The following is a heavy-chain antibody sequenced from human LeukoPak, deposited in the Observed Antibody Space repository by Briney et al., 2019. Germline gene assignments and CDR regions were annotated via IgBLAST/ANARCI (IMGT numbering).Heavy chain of an antibody. CDR3: ARAPYSGGYWNYYYYYMDV. Sequence: PGGSLRLSCAASGFTFSSYNMNWVRQAPGKGLEWVSSITSSSSYIYYADSVKGRFTISRDNAKNSLFLQMNSPPAEDTAVYCCARAPYSGGYWNYYYYYMDVCGKGTTVTISS. CDR1: GFTFSSYN. V-gene: IGHV3-21*01. CDR2: ITSSSSYI. J-gene: IGHJ6*03. D-gene: IGHD1-26*01.